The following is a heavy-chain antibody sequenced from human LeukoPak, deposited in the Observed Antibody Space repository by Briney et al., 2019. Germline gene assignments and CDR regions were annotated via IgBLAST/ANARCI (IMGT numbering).Heavy chain of an antibody. Sequence: QPGRSLRLSCTASGFTLGDYAMSWVRQAPGKGLEWVGFIRSKAYGGTTEYAASVKGRFTISRDDSKSIAYLQMNSLKTEDTAVYYCTTAMVRGVIMLDYWGQGTLVTVSS. CDR2: IRSKAYGGTT. CDR1: GFTLGDYA. D-gene: IGHD3-10*01. V-gene: IGHV3-49*04. CDR3: TTAMVRGVIMLDY. J-gene: IGHJ4*02.